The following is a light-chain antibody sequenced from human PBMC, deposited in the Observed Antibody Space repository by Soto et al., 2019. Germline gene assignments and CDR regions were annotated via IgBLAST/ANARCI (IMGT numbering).Light chain of an antibody. CDR3: CLYAYDNGGL. Sequence: QSALTQPASVSGSPGQSITISCTGPSGDVLSYDGVSWYQHHPGKAPKLLIYEGNKRPSGVSDRFSGPKSSHMASLTISGLQAEDEADYYCCLYAYDNGGLFGGGTKLTVL. J-gene: IGLJ2*01. CDR1: SGDVLSYDG. CDR2: EGN. V-gene: IGLV2-23*01.